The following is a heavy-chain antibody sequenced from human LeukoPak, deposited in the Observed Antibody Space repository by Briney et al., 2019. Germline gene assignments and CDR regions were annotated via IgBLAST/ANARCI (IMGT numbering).Heavy chain of an antibody. V-gene: IGHV4-59*01. CDR2: ITYSGKT. CDR3: AKWGYYFDSSGHVAPTDDP. D-gene: IGHD3-22*01. CDR1: GGSISTYY. J-gene: IGHJ5*02. Sequence: SETLSLTCTVSGGSISTYYWTWIRQPPGKGLEWIGYITYSGKTDYSTALKSRVTISVDTSRNQFSLKLSSLTAADTAVYYCAKWGYYFDSSGHVAPTDDPWGQGTLVTVSS.